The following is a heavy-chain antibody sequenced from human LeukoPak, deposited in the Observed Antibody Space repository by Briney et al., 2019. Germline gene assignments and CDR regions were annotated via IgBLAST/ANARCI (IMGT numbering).Heavy chain of an antibody. CDR1: GGSISSYY. D-gene: IGHD6-13*01. V-gene: IGHV4-59*01. J-gene: IGHJ6*03. CDR2: IYYSGST. Sequence: SGTLSLTCTVSGGSISSYYWSWIRQPPGKGLEWIGYIYYSGSTNYNPSLKSRVTISVDTSKNQFSLKLSSVTAADTAVYYCARTTEAHSWRTRYYDYYMDVWGKGTTVTVSS. CDR3: ARTTEAHSWRTRYYDYYMDV.